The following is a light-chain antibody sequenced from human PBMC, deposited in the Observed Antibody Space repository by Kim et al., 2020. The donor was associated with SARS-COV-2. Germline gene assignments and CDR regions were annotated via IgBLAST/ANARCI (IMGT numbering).Light chain of an antibody. V-gene: IGKV3-20*01. CDR1: QTITNRY. Sequence: EIVLTQSPGTLSLSPGGRATLSCRASQTITNRYLAWYQQKPDRAPRLLIYGASTRATGIPDRFSGSGSGTDFTLTISRLEPEDFAVYYCQQYGSSSPITYGQGTRLEIK. J-gene: IGKJ5*01. CDR2: GAS. CDR3: QQYGSSSPIT.